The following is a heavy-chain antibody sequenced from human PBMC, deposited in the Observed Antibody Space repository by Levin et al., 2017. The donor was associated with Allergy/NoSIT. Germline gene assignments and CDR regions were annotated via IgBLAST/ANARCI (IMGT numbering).Heavy chain of an antibody. J-gene: IGHJ4*02. D-gene: IGHD2-15*01. CDR1: GYSFTTYW. CDR2: IYPGDSGT. Sequence: PGESLKISCKGSGYSFTTYWIAWVRQMPGKGLEWMGIIYPGDSGTTYSPSFQGQVTISADKSISTAYLQWSSLKASDTAMYYCARTERYCSGGSCYNPSKYWGQGTLVTVSS. CDR3: ARTERYCSGGSCYNPSKY. V-gene: IGHV5-51*01.